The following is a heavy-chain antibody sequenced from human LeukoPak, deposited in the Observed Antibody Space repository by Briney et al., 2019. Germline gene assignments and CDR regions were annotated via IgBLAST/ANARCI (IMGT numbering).Heavy chain of an antibody. CDR3: ARSSRELGGYAPWELMPPFDY. V-gene: IGHV3-48*01. Sequence: PGGSLRLSCAASGFSLSSYRMYWVRQAPPKGLGWVSYISSSSRTIYYADSVKGRFTISRDNAKNSLYLQVNSLRAEDTAVYYCARSSRELGGYAPWELMPPFDYWGQGTLVTVSS. CDR1: GFSLSSYR. J-gene: IGHJ4*02. CDR2: ISSSSRTI. D-gene: IGHD1-7*01.